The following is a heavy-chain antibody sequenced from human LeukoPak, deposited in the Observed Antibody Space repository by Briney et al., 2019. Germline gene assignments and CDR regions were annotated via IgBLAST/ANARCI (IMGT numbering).Heavy chain of an antibody. CDR3: ARASAMIVVVRGAFDI. CDR1: GFTFSSYE. Sequence: PGGSLRLSCAASGFTFSSYEMNWVRQAPGKGLEWVSYISSSGSTIYYADSVKGRFTISRDNAKNSLYLQMSSLRAEDTAVYYCARASAMIVVVRGAFDIWGQGTMVTVSS. D-gene: IGHD3-22*01. CDR2: ISSSGSTI. V-gene: IGHV3-48*03. J-gene: IGHJ3*02.